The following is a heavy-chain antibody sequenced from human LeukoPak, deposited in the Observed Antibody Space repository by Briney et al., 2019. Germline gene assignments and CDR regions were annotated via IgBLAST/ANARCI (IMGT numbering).Heavy chain of an antibody. Sequence: GGSLRLSCAPSGFTFNDYAMHWVRQAPGKGLEWVAVISYDGSNKYYADSVKGRFTISRDNSKNTLYLQMNSLRAEDTAVYYCARDRQLRDYYYGMDVWGQGTTVTVSS. D-gene: IGHD6-13*01. V-gene: IGHV3-30-3*01. J-gene: IGHJ6*02. CDR3: ARDRQLRDYYYGMDV. CDR1: GFTFNDYA. CDR2: ISYDGSNK.